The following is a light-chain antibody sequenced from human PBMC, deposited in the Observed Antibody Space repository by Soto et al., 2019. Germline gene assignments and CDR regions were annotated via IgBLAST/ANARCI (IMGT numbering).Light chain of an antibody. J-gene: IGKJ1*01. Sequence: EIVLTQSPGTLSLSPGERATLSCRASQSVRNNYLAWYQQKPGQAPRLLIYAASGRATGIPDRFSGSGSGTDFTLTISRLEPEDFAVYHCQQHGSSPWTFGQGTKVEIK. V-gene: IGKV3-20*01. CDR3: QQHGSSPWT. CDR2: AAS. CDR1: QSVRNNY.